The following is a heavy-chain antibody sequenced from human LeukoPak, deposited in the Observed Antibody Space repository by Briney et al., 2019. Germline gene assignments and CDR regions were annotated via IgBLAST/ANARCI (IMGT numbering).Heavy chain of an antibody. CDR1: GGSISSSSYY. J-gene: IGHJ4*02. CDR2: IYYSGST. V-gene: IGHV4-39*01. CDR3: ARTISTVTTPRGGNYYFDY. Sequence: PSETLSLTCTVSGGSISSSSYYWGWIRQPPGKGLEWIGSIYYSGSTYYNPSLKSRLTISVDTSKNQFSLKLSSVTAADTAVYYCARTISTVTTPRGGNYYFDYWGQGTLVTVSS. D-gene: IGHD4-17*01.